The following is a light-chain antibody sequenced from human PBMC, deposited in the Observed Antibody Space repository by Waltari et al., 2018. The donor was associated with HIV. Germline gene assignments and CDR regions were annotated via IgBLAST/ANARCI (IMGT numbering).Light chain of an antibody. J-gene: IGKJ2*01. Sequence: DIQMTQSPSSLSASVGDRVTITCRASQNKKTNLNWYQQKPGKAPKVLSYGASNLKRGVPSRFSGSGSGTDFTLSISSLQPEDSATYYCQQGGGMPYTFGQGTMVEIK. CDR2: GAS. V-gene: IGKV1-39*01. CDR1: QNKKTN. CDR3: QQGGGMPYT.